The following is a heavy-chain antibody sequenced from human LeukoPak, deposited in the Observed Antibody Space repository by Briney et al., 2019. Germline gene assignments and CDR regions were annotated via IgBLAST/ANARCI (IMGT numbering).Heavy chain of an antibody. CDR3: ARSGLSLFDY. D-gene: IGHD3-16*02. CDR2: MNPNSGNT. V-gene: IGHV1-8*03. Sequence: ASVKVSCKASGYAFTSYDINWVRQATGQGLEWMGWMNPNSGNTGYAQKFQGRVTITKNTSISTAYMELSSLRSEDTAVYYCARSGLSLFDYWGQGTLVTVSS. J-gene: IGHJ4*02. CDR1: GYAFTSYD.